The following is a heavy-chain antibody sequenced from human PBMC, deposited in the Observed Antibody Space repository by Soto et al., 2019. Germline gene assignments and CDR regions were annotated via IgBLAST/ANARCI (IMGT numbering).Heavy chain of an antibody. Sequence: QITLKESGPTLVKPTQPLTLTCTFTGFSLSTSGVGVGWIRQPPGKALEWLALIYWDDAKRYNPSLKSRLTIYKGTSNTHVVLMMTDMAPVDTATYFCAHRLPGSDTGWDTGIFYDWGQGTLVTFSS. J-gene: IGHJ4*02. D-gene: IGHD6-19*01. CDR3: AHRLPGSDTGWDTGIFYD. V-gene: IGHV2-5*02. CDR1: GFSLSTSGVG. CDR2: IYWDDAK.